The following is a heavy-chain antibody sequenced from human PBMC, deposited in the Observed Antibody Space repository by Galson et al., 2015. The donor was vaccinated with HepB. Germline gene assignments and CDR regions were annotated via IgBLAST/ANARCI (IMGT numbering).Heavy chain of an antibody. CDR2: IHRGGST. V-gene: IGHV3-66*02. D-gene: IGHD5-18*01. CDR1: GFTASNNY. J-gene: IGHJ6*02. Sequence: SLRLSCAASGFTASNNYMSWVRQAPGKELEWVSGIHRGGSTYYADSVKGRFTISRDNSKNTLYLQMNSLKTEDTAVYYCARDFRYSHGYHHYYYYGMDVWGQGTTVTVSS. CDR3: ARDFRYSHGYHHYYYYGMDV.